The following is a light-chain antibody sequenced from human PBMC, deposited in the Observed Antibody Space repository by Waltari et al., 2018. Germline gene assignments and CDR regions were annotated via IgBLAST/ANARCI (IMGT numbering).Light chain of an antibody. CDR1: HSVSSRY. V-gene: IGKV3-20*01. CDR3: QQYGSTPWT. CDR2: GAM. J-gene: IGKJ1*01. Sequence: ENVLTQSPSTLSLSPGERVTLSCRASHSVSSRYLAWYQQKHGQAPRPLIHGAMNRATGIPDRFSGSGLATDFTFTISRLDPEDSAVYYCQQYGSTPWTFGQGTKVEIE.